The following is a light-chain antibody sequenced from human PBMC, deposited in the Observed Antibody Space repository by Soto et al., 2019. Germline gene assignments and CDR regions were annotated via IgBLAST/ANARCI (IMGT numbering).Light chain of an antibody. CDR3: QQLNSYPIT. J-gene: IGKJ5*01. CDR2: AAS. CDR1: QTVNTY. V-gene: IGKV1-39*01. Sequence: DIQMTQSPSSLSASIGDRVTITCRASQTVNTYLHWYQQKPGKAPKLLIYAASNLQSGVPSRFSGSGSGTNFTLSLNSLQPEDFATYYCQQLNSYPITFGQGTRLEIK.